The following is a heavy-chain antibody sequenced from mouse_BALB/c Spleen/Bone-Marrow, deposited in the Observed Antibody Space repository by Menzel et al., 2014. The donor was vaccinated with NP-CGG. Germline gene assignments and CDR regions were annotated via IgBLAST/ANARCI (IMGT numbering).Heavy chain of an antibody. CDR1: GFSLTGYG. D-gene: IGHD1-1*01. CDR2: IWGDGST. V-gene: IGHV2-6-7*01. J-gene: IGHJ3*01. CDR3: ARAFYYGSTYEGCVY. Sequence: QVQLKESGPGLVAPSQSLSITCTVSGFSLTGYGVNWVRQPPGKGLEWLGMIWGDGSTDYNSTLKSRLSISKDNSKSQVFLKMNSLQTDDTARYYCARAFYYGSTYEGCVYWGQGTLVTVSA.